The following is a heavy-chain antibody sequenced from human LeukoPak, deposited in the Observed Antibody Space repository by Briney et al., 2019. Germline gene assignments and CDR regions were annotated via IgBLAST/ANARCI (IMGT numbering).Heavy chain of an antibody. J-gene: IGHJ3*01. CDR1: RASTSAYY. D-gene: IGHD1-26*01. V-gene: IGHV4-59*01. CDR2: SYSGGNA. Sequence: SQTLSLTCTLSRASTSAYYWSWIRQPPGKGLEWIGYSYSGGNANCNPSLKSRVTISIDTSENQFSLRLTSVTAADTAVYFCAHSKRGGGYYINAFAVWGQGALVTISS. CDR3: AHSKRGGGYYINAFAV.